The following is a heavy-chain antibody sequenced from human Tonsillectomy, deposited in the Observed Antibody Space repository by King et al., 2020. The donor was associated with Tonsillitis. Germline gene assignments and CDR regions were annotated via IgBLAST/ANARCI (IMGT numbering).Heavy chain of an antibody. CDR3: ARYYDSSGYFDY. Sequence: VQLQESGPGLVKPSETLSLTCTVSGGSISSYYWSWIRQPPGKGLEWIWYIFYRGGTNYNPSLQSRVTISVDTSKNQFSLKLSSVTAADTAVYYCARYYDSSGYFDYWGQGTLVTVSS. CDR2: IFYRGGT. CDR1: GGSISSYY. J-gene: IGHJ4*02. V-gene: IGHV4-59*01. D-gene: IGHD3-22*01.